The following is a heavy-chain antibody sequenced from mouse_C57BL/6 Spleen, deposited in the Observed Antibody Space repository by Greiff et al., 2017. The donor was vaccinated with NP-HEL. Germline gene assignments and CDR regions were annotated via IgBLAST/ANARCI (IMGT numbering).Heavy chain of an antibody. CDR2: IDPSDSET. D-gene: IGHD1-1*01. CDR3: ARDYGSSSFAY. Sequence: QVQLQQPGAELVRPGSSVKLSCKASGYTFTSYWMHWVKQRPIQGLEWIGNIDPSDSETHYNQKFKDKATFTVDKSSSTAYMQLSSLTSEDSAVYYCARDYGSSSFAYWGQGTLVTVSA. V-gene: IGHV1-52*01. CDR1: GYTFTSYW. J-gene: IGHJ3*01.